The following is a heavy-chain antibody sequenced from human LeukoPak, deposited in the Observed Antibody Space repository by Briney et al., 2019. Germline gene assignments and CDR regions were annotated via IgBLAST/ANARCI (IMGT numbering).Heavy chain of an antibody. J-gene: IGHJ1*01. V-gene: IGHV5-51*01. Sequence: GESLKISCKGSGYSFTSHWIGWVRQMPGKGLEWMGIILPGDSDTRYSPSFQGQVTISADKSINTAYVQWSSLKASDTAMYYCATYAGTSSKYFQYWGQGTLVTVSS. CDR1: GYSFTSHW. CDR3: ATYAGTSSKYFQY. CDR2: ILPGDSDT. D-gene: IGHD3-10*01.